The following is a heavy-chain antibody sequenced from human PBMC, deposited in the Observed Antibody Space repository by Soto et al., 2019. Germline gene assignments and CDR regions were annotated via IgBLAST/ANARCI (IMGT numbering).Heavy chain of an antibody. CDR3: ARDGPLDDSSGKRYNWFDP. D-gene: IGHD3-22*01. J-gene: IGHJ5*02. CDR1: GGYISSGGYY. Sequence: PSETLSLTCTVSGGYISSGGYYWSWIRQHPGKGLEWIGYIYYSGSTYYNPSLKSRVTISVDTSKNQFSLKLSSVTAADTAVYYCARDGPLDDSSGKRYNWFDPWGQGTLVTVSS. V-gene: IGHV4-31*03. CDR2: IYYSGST.